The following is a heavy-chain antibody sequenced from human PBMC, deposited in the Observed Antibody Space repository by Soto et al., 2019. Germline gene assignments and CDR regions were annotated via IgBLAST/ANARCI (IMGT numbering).Heavy chain of an antibody. CDR3: ARREGLATISYYFDY. J-gene: IGHJ4*02. V-gene: IGHV4-39*01. D-gene: IGHD3-9*01. CDR2: IYYRGNT. CDR1: GDSINSDKYY. Sequence: QLQLQESGPGLVKPSETLSLTCSVSGDSINSDKYYWGWIRQPPGKGLEWIGSIYYRGNTYYNPPLKTRVTISLDKSKSQFSLKLNSVTAADSAVYFCARREGLATISYYFDYWGQGTLVTVSS.